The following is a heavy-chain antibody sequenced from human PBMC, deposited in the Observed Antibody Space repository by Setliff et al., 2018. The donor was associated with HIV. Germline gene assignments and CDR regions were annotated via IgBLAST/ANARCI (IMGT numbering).Heavy chain of an antibody. CDR3: ARDSEHPTGYFDS. V-gene: IGHV4-59*11. Sequence: SETLSLTCTVSDDSITTHYWSWIRQPPGKGLEWIGYIYSGGSSNCNPSLKSRSSVSMDMSRKQLSLKLTSVAAADTAIYYCARDSEHPTGYFDSWGRGILVTVSS. CDR2: IYSGGSS. CDR1: DDSITTHY. J-gene: IGHJ4*02. D-gene: IGHD1-1*01.